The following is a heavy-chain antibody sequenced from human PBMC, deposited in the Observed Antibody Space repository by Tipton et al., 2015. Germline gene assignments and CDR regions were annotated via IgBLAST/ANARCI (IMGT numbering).Heavy chain of an antibody. CDR3: ARSNYDLLTGYSRSFDY. CDR1: AYSISSDYY. J-gene: IGHJ4*02. D-gene: IGHD3-9*01. CDR2: TSHSGNT. Sequence: TLSLTCAVSAYSISSDYYWGWIRQPPGKGLEWIGSTSHSGNTYYNPSLKSRVTMSRDTSKNQFPLKLTSVTAADTAVYYCARSNYDLLTGYSRSFDYWGRGTLVTVSS. V-gene: IGHV4-38-2*01.